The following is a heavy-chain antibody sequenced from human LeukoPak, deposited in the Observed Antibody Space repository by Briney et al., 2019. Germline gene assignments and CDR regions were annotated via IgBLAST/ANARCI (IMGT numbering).Heavy chain of an antibody. D-gene: IGHD2-21*02. J-gene: IGHJ5*02. V-gene: IGHV4-59*01. CDR2: IYYSGST. CDR3: ARHYCGGDCYSGNWFDP. CDR1: GGSISSYY. Sequence: SETLSLTCTVSGGSISSYYWSWIRQPPGKGLEWIGYIYYSGSTNYNPSLKSRVTISVDTSKNQFSLKLSSVTAADTAVYYCARHYCGGDCYSGNWFDPRGQGTLVTVSS.